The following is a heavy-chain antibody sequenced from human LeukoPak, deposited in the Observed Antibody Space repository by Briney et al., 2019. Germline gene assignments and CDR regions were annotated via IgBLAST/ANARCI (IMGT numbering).Heavy chain of an antibody. V-gene: IGHV5-51*01. CDR2: IYPGDSDT. D-gene: IGHD5-18*01. Sequence: GESLKISCQGSGYSFTSYWIGWVRQMPGKGLEWMGIIYPGDSDTRYSPSFQGQVTISADKSISTAYLQWSSLKASDTAMYYCARQQRYSYGHNWFDPWGQGTLVTVSS. CDR3: ARQQRYSYGHNWFDP. CDR1: GYSFTSYW. J-gene: IGHJ5*02.